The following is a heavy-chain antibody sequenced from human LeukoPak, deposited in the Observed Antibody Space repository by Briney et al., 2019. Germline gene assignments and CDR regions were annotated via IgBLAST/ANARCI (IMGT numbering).Heavy chain of an antibody. CDR3: ARSPPWGSKGYYDY. Sequence: ASVKVSCKASGYTFTSYYIHWVRQAPGQGLEWMGIINPSGGSTSYAQKFQGRVTMTRDTSISTAYMDLISLRSDDTAVYYCARSPPWGSKGYYDYWGQGTLVTVSS. CDR2: INPSGGST. D-gene: IGHD3-16*01. J-gene: IGHJ4*02. CDR1: GYTFTSYY. V-gene: IGHV1-46*01.